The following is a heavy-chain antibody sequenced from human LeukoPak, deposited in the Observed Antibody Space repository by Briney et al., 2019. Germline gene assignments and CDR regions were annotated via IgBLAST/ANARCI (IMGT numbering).Heavy chain of an antibody. Sequence: GGSLRLSCAASGFTFSSYSMNWVRQAPGKGLEWVSYISSSSSTIYYADSVKGRFTISRDNAKNSLYLQMNSLRAEDTAVYYCARVQHIVVVPATQTYYYYYMDVWGKGTTVTVSS. J-gene: IGHJ6*03. D-gene: IGHD2-21*02. CDR1: GFTFSSYS. V-gene: IGHV3-48*01. CDR2: ISSSSSTI. CDR3: ARVQHIVVVPATQTYYYYYMDV.